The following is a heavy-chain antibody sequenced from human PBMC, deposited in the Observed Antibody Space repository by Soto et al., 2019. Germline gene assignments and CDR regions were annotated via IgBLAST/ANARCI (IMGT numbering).Heavy chain of an antibody. CDR2: IYYSGST. CDR3: ASSVYYYDSSGYYDY. D-gene: IGHD3-22*01. V-gene: IGHV4-59*01. J-gene: IGHJ4*02. Sequence: PSETLSLTCSVSGGSISSYYCSWIRQPPGKGLEWIGYIYYSGSTNYNPSLKSRVTISVDTSKNQFSLKLSSVTAADTAVYYCASSVYYYDSSGYYDYWGQGTLVTVS. CDR1: GGSISSYY.